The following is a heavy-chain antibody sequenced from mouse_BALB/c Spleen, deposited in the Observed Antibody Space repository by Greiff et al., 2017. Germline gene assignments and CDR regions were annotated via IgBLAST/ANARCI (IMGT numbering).Heavy chain of an antibody. CDR2: ISYDGSN. CDR1: GYSITSGYY. Sequence: EVKLVESGPGLVKPSQSLSLTCSVTGYSITSGYYWNWIRQFPGNKLEWMGYISYDGSNNYNPSLKNRISITRDTSKNQFFLKLNSVTTEDTATYYCARDGIYGSSPAWFAYWGQGTLVTVSA. D-gene: IGHD1-1*01. V-gene: IGHV3-6*02. CDR3: ARDGIYGSSPAWFAY. J-gene: IGHJ3*01.